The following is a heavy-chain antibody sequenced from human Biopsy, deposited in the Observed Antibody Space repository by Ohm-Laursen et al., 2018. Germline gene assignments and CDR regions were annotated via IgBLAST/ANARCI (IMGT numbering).Heavy chain of an antibody. CDR3: ARRGSGGRSFDY. CDR2: ISNSGNT. D-gene: IGHD2-15*01. V-gene: IGHV4-59*08. Sequence: GTLSLTCTVSGDSINSSHWSWIRQAPGKGLEWIGFISNSGNTNYNPSLKSRVTISADTSKNQFSLKPGSVTVADTAVFYCARRGSGGRSFDYWGQGSLVTVSS. CDR1: GDSINSSH. J-gene: IGHJ4*02.